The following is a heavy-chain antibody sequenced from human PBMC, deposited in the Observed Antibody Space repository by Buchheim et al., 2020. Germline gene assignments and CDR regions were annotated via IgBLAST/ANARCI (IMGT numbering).Heavy chain of an antibody. CDR3: AREVYGSGYRGLDY. D-gene: IGHD5-18*01. CDR2: ISGSGATT. J-gene: IGHJ4*02. CDR1: GFTFSSYA. Sequence: EVQLLESGGGLVQPGGSLRLSCAASGFTFSSYAMSWVRQAPGKGLVWVSTISGSGATTYYADSGKGRFIISRDSSKDTVFLQMNNLRAEDTAIYYCAREVYGSGYRGLDYWGQGTL. V-gene: IGHV3-23*01.